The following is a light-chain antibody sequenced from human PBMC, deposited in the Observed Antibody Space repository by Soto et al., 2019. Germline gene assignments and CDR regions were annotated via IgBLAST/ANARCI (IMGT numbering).Light chain of an antibody. CDR3: QQYGSSLRT. V-gene: IGKV3-20*01. CDR2: GAS. Sequence: EIVLTQSPGTLSLSPGERATLSCRASQSVSSSYLAWYQQKPGQAPRHLIYGASSRATGIPDRFSGSGSGTDFTLTISILEPEDFAVYYCQQYGSSLRTFGQGTKVDIK. J-gene: IGKJ1*01. CDR1: QSVSSSY.